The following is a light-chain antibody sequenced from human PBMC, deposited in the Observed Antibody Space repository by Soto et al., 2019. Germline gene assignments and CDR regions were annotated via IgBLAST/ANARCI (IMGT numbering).Light chain of an antibody. CDR1: QSITNW. Sequence: DIQMTQSPSTLSASVGDRVTITCRASQSITNWLAWYQQKPGKAPNLLIYKASSLEGGVPSRFSGSGSGTEFTLTISSLQPDDFATYCCQQYMSYSTFGQGTKVDIK. V-gene: IGKV1-5*03. J-gene: IGKJ1*01. CDR2: KAS. CDR3: QQYMSYST.